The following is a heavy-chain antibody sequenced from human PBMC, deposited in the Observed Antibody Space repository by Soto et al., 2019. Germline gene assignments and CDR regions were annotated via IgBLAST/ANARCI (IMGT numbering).Heavy chain of an antibody. J-gene: IGHJ4*02. Sequence: QVQLVQSGAEVKKPGASVKVSCKASGYTFTSSYMHWVRQAPGQGLDWMGIINPSGGSKSYAQKFQGRDTMTRDTSPSTVYMELGRRRSEVTAVYYCAIAVSYGCLCVTLDYWGQGPLVTVSS. CDR2: INPSGGSK. CDR1: GYTFTSSY. V-gene: IGHV1-46*01. CDR3: AIAVSYGCLCVTLDY. D-gene: IGHD5-18*01.